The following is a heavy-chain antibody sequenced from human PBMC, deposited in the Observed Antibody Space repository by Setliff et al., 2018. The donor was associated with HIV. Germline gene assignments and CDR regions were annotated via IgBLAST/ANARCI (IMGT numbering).Heavy chain of an antibody. D-gene: IGHD6-19*01. CDR3: ARVDPYTSPRGFDS. Sequence: SETLSLTCAAYGASFSGYYCNWIRQTPGKGLEWIGDINHSGSANYNPSLRGRVTISIDTSKNQFSLKVTSVTAADAAVYYCARVDPYTSPRGFDSWGQGTQVTVSS. CDR2: INHSGSA. J-gene: IGHJ4*02. V-gene: IGHV4-34*01. CDR1: GASFSGYY.